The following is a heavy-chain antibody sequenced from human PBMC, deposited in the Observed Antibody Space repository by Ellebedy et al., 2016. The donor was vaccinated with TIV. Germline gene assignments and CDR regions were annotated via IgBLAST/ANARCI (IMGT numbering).Heavy chain of an antibody. CDR1: GGTFSSYA. CDR2: IIPIFGTA. D-gene: IGHD6-19*01. J-gene: IGHJ5*02. Sequence: ASVKVSCKASGGTFSSYAISWVRQAPGQGLEWMGGIIPIFGTANYAQKFQGRVTITADESTSTAYMELSSLRSEDTAVYYCARDRGDRVAGTGDNWFDPWGQGTLVTVSS. V-gene: IGHV1-69*13. CDR3: ARDRGDRVAGTGDNWFDP.